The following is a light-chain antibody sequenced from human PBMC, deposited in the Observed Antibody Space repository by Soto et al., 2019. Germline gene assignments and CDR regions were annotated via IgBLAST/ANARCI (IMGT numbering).Light chain of an antibody. Sequence: QSSLTQPPCVSGSPGQSVTISCTGTITDFVSYNRVSWYQQPPGTAPKLIIYEASNRPSGVPDRFSGSKSGNTASLTISGLQAADEADYYCSLYTSENTYVFGTGTKV. CDR3: SLYTSENTYV. V-gene: IGLV2-18*01. J-gene: IGLJ1*01. CDR2: EAS. CDR1: ITDFVSYNR.